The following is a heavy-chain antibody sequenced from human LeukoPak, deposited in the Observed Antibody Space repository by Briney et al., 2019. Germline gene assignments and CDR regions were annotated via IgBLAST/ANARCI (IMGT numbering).Heavy chain of an antibody. J-gene: IGHJ4*02. CDR2: INKDGGEK. CDR3: VKDSPPRYSGSPPAY. D-gene: IGHD1-26*01. V-gene: IGHV3-7*03. CDR1: GFTFSSYA. Sequence: GGSLRLSCAASGFTFSSYAMNWVRQAPGKGLEWVANINKDGGEKYYVDSVKGRFTISRDNAKNSLYLQMNSLRADDTAVYYCVKDSPPRYSGSPPAYWGQGTLVTVSS.